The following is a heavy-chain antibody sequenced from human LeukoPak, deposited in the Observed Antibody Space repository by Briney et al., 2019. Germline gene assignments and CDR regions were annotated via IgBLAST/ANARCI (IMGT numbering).Heavy chain of an antibody. D-gene: IGHD3-16*01. CDR3: ARGGGLDV. CDR2: INHNGNVN. V-gene: IGHV3-7*03. CDR1: GFTFSSYW. J-gene: IGHJ6*02. Sequence: GSLRLSCAASGFTFSSYWMNWARRAPGKGLEWVASINHNGNVNYYVDSVKGRFTISRNNAKNSLYLQMSNLRAEDTAVYFCARGGGLDVWGQGATVTVSS.